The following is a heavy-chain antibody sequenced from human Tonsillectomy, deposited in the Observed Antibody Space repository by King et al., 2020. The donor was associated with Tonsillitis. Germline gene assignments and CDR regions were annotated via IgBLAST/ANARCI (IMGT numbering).Heavy chain of an antibody. D-gene: IGHD6-6*01. Sequence: VQLVESGGGLVQPGGSLRLSCAASGFTFSSYAMTWVRQAPGKGLEWVSVIYSGGSSTYYADSVKGRFTISRDNSKNTLYLQMNSLRAEDTAVYYCAKVASLDYWGQGTLVTVSS. V-gene: IGHV3-23*03. CDR2: IYSGGSST. CDR3: AKVASLDY. CDR1: GFTFSSYA. J-gene: IGHJ4*02.